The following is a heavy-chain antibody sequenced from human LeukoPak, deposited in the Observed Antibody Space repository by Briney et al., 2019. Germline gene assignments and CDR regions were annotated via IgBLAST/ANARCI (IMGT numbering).Heavy chain of an antibody. CDR3: ARWAKNYFDY. CDR1: GGSISSDSFY. CDR2: MYYSGST. J-gene: IGHJ4*02. D-gene: IGHD4/OR15-4a*01. V-gene: IGHV4-39*01. Sequence: SETLSLTCSVSGGSISSDSFYWGWIRQPPGKGLEWIGSMYYSGSTYYNPSLKSRVTISVDTSKNQFSLKLSSVTAADTAVYYCARWAKNYFDYWGQGTLVTVSS.